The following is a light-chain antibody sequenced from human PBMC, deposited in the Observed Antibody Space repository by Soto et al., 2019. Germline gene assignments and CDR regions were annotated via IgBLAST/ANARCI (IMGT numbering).Light chain of an antibody. V-gene: IGKV3-11*01. CDR3: QHYNNWPPWT. CDR1: QSVSSY. CDR2: DAS. J-gene: IGKJ1*01. Sequence: EIVLTQSPATLSLSPGERATLSCRTSQSVSSYLACYQQKPGQAPRLLIYDASNRATGIPARFSGSGSGTEFTLTISSLQSEDLAVYYCQHYNNWPPWTFGQGTKVDI.